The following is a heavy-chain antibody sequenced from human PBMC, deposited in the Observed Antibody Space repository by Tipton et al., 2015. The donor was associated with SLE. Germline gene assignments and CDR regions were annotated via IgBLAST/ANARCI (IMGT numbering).Heavy chain of an antibody. J-gene: IGHJ4*02. Sequence: TLSLTCAVYGGSFSGYYWSWIRQPPGKGLEWIGSIYYSGSTYYNPSLKSRVTISVDTSKNQFSLKLSSVTAADTAVYYCARAPEGFLEWYGYYFDYWGQGTLVTVSS. V-gene: IGHV4-34*01. D-gene: IGHD3-3*01. CDR3: ARAPEGFLEWYGYYFDY. CDR1: GGSFSGYY. CDR2: IYYSGST.